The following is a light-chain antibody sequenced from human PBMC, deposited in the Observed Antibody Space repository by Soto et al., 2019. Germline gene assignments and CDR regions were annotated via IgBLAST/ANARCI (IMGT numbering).Light chain of an antibody. Sequence: QSALTQPASVSGSPGQSITISCTGTSSDVGGYNYVSWYQQHPDKAPKLMIYEVSNRPSGVSNRFSGSKSGNTASLTISGLQSEDEGNYYCQAYDYTLTASVFGGGTKLTVL. V-gene: IGLV2-14*01. CDR1: SSDVGGYNY. CDR2: EVS. CDR3: QAYDYTLTASV. J-gene: IGLJ3*02.